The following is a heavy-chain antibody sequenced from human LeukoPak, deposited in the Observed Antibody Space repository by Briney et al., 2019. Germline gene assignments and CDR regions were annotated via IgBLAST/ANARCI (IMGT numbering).Heavy chain of an antibody. Sequence: PSETLSLTCTVPGGSISSSSYYWGWIRQPPGKGLEWIGSIYYSGSTYYNPSLKSRVTISVDTSKNQFSLKLSSVTAADTAVYYCARGIFGSSSGWYEDCWGQGTLVTVSS. CDR1: GGSISSSSYY. V-gene: IGHV4-39*01. CDR3: ARGIFGSSSGWYEDC. CDR2: IYYSGST. J-gene: IGHJ4*02. D-gene: IGHD6-19*01.